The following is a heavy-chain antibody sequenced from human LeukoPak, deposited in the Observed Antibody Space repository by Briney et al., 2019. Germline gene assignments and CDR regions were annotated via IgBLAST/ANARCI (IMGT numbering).Heavy chain of an antibody. CDR3: ARALLSSSCY. D-gene: IGHD6-13*01. CDR2: ISGSGGSI. V-gene: IGHV3-23*01. CDR1: GFTFSSYA. Sequence: GGSLRLSCAASGFTFSSYAMSWVRQAPGKGLEWVSAISGSGGSIYYADSVKGRFTISRDNAKNSLYLQMNSLRAEDTAVYYCARALLSSSCYWGQGTLVTVSS. J-gene: IGHJ4*02.